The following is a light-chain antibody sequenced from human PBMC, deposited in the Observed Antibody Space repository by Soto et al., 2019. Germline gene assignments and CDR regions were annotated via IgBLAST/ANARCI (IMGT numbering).Light chain of an antibody. J-gene: IGKJ5*01. CDR3: QQYASSPIT. CDR1: QSFSRSF. V-gene: IGKV3-20*01. CDR2: GAS. Sequence: EIVLTQSPGTLSLSPGERATLSCRASQSFSRSFLAWYQQKPGQAPRLLIYGASTRATGIPDRFSGGGSGTDFTLSITRLEPEDFAVYYCQQYASSPITFGQGTRLEIK.